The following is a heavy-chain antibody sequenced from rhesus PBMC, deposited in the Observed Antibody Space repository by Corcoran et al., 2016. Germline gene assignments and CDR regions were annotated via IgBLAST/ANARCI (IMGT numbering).Heavy chain of an antibody. CDR3: ASGRRYSGYSLDDGLDS. V-gene: IGHV4-73*01. D-gene: IGHD5-24*01. Sequence: QVQLQQFGEGLVKSSETLSLPCAAYGASLSGYYFWMWFCRPPGKGLEWFGYIYGNSASTDYNPSLKNRVTISKDTSKNQFSLKLSSVTAADTAVYYCASGRRYSGYSLDDGLDSWGQGVVVTVSS. CDR2: IYGNSAST. J-gene: IGHJ6*01. CDR1: GASLSGYYF.